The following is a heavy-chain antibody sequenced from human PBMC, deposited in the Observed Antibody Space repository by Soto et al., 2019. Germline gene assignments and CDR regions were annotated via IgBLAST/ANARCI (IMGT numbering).Heavy chain of an antibody. D-gene: IGHD1-1*01. V-gene: IGHV1-69*12. CDR1: GGTFRNSA. CDR2: IMPIFRTP. Sequence: QVQLEQSGPEVKKPGSSVKVSCKASGGTFRNSAISWVRQAPGQGLEWMGGIMPIFRTPDYAQKFQGRVTITADESASTAYMELTGLRSDDTAVHYCARDNDRPQLGGNYYYILDVWGHGTTVTVSS. CDR3: ARDNDRPQLGGNYYYILDV. J-gene: IGHJ6*02.